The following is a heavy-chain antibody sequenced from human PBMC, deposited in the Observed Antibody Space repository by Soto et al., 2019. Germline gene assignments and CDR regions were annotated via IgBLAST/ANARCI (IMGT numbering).Heavy chain of an antibody. CDR1: GGTFSSYA. Sequence: GASVKVSCKASGGTFSSYAISWVRQAPGQGLEWMGGIIPIFGTANYAQKFQGRVTITADESTSTAYMELSSLRSEDTAVFYCAILQADYYDSSVYYQSDYWGQGTLVTVSS. CDR2: IIPIFGTA. CDR3: AILQADYYDSSVYYQSDY. D-gene: IGHD3-22*01. J-gene: IGHJ4*02. V-gene: IGHV1-69*13.